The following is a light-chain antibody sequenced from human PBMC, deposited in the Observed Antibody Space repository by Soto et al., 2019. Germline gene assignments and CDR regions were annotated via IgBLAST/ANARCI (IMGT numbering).Light chain of an antibody. CDR3: QQYKNWPRT. J-gene: IGKJ1*01. CDR2: GAS. Sequence: EIVMTQSPATLSVSPGQRATLSCRASQSVTSNLAWYQQKPGQAPRLLIYGASSRATGTPDRFSGSGSGTEFTLTISSLESEAFAVYYCQQYKNWPRTFGQGTKVEIK. V-gene: IGKV3D-15*01. CDR1: QSVTSN.